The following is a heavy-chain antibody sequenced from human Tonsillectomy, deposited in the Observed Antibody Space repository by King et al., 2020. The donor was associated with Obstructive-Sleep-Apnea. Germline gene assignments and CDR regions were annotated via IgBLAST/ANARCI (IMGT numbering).Heavy chain of an antibody. J-gene: IGHJ4*02. V-gene: IGHV1-18*04. CDR1: GYTFTSYG. Sequence: VQLVESGAEVKKPGASVKVSCKASGYTFTSYGISWVRQAPGQGLEWMGWISAYNGNTNYAQNLQGRVTMTTETSTSTAYMELRSLRSDDTAVYYCARGIAPDPRYSGSSDYWGQGTLVTVSS. D-gene: IGHD1-26*01. CDR2: ISAYNGNT. CDR3: ARGIAPDPRYSGSSDY.